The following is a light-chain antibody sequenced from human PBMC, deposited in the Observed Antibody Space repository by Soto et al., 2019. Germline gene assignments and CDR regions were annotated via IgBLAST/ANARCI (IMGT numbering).Light chain of an antibody. CDR2: DDS. CDR3: AAWDASLSACV. Sequence: SYELTQPPAVSVAPGQTARIPCGGDNIGSKGVHWYQQKPGQAPVLVVYDDSDRPSGIPERFSGSNSGNTATLTIVGLRSEDEAIYYCAAWDASLSACVFGNGTKLTVL. CDR1: NIGSKG. V-gene: IGLV3-21*02. J-gene: IGLJ1*01.